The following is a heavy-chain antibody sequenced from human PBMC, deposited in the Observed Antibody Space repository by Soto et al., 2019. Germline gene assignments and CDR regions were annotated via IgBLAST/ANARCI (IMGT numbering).Heavy chain of an antibody. V-gene: IGHV1-18*01. CDR1: GYNFVTYG. Sequence: ASVKVSCKASGYNFVTYGITWVRQAPGQGLEWMGWISGFYGETKYAEKLQNRVTMTRDTSTSTAYLELRNLSSDDTAVYYCARDLVLEWYYGLDVWGQGTTVTVSS. CDR3: ARDLVLEWYYGLDV. J-gene: IGHJ6*02. D-gene: IGHD3-3*01. CDR2: ISGFYGET.